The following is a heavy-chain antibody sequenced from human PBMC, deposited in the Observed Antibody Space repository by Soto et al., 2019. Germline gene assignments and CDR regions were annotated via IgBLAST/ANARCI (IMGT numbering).Heavy chain of an antibody. CDR3: ARSYDISHGPGSYRIAS. CDR1: GFTFSSYG. V-gene: IGHV3-30*03. CDR2: ISYDGSNK. D-gene: IGHD3-10*01. Sequence: HPGGSLRLSCAASGFTFSSYGMHWVRQAPGKELEWVAVISYDGSNKYYADSVKGRFTISRDNSKNTLYLQMNSLRAEDTAVYYCARSYDISHGPGSYRIASWGQGTQVNVFS. J-gene: IGHJ5*01.